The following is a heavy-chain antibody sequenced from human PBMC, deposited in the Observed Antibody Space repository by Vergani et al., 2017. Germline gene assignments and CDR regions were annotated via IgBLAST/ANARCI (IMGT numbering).Heavy chain of an antibody. D-gene: IGHD2-15*01. V-gene: IGHV3-48*01. J-gene: IGHJ4*02. Sequence: VHLVESGGGMVKPGGSLRLSCATSGFGFSTSTMNWVRQAPGKGLEWISGISGGGRIIFYSDSVKGRFTISRDNAMNSLFLQMSSLRAGDTAVYFCVRENAGRGFADWGQGALVTVSS. CDR2: ISGGGRII. CDR3: VRENAGRGFAD. CDR1: GFGFSTST.